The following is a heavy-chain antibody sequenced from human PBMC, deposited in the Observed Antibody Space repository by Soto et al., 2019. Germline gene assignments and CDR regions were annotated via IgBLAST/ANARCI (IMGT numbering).Heavy chain of an antibody. CDR1: GYTFKSYD. J-gene: IGHJ6*02. V-gene: IGHV1-18*04. CDR3: ARKGYNGNFAMDV. D-gene: IGHD5-12*01. Sequence: QVQLVQSGAEVKEPGASVTVSCKASGYTFKSYDVMWVRKAPGQGLEWMGWINGNNGKADYAENFQGRVIMTTDTATATASMDLRGFRSDDTAVYYCARKGYNGNFAMDVWGQGTTVTVSS. CDR2: INGNNGKA.